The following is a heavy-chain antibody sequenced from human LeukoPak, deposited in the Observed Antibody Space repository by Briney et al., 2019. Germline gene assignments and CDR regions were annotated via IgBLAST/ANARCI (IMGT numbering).Heavy chain of an antibody. Sequence: PGGCLRLSCAASGFTFSNSAMSWVRQAPGKGLEWVSVMSGSGGSTYYAASVKGRFTISRDNSQNTLYLQMNSLRAEDTAVYYCAKGFYDSNGAYYFDYWGQGALVTVSS. CDR1: GFTFSNSA. CDR2: MSGSGGST. CDR3: AKGFYDSNGAYYFDY. J-gene: IGHJ4*02. D-gene: IGHD3-22*01. V-gene: IGHV3-23*01.